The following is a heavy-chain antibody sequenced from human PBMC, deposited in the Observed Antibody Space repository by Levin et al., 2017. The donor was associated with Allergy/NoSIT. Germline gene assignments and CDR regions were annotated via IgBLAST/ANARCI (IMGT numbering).Heavy chain of an antibody. D-gene: IGHD4-17*01. V-gene: IGHV3-30*18. CDR1: GFTFSSYG. CDR2: ISYDGSNK. J-gene: IGHJ4*02. CDR3: AKLASTVTTSFDY. Sequence: GESLKISCAASGFTFSSYGMHWVRQAPGKGLEWVAVISYDGSNKYYADSVKGRFTISRDNSKNTLYLQMNSLRAEDTAVYYCAKLASTVTTSFDYWGQGTLVTVSS.